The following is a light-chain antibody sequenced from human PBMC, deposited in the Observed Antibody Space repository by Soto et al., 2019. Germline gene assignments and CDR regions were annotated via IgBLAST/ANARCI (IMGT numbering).Light chain of an antibody. J-gene: IGKJ1*01. V-gene: IGKV3-15*01. CDR1: QTIGDN. CDR2: GAS. Sequence: ETVMTQSPATLSVSPGERATLSCRASQTIGDNLACYQQKPGRAPRLLIYGASTRATGVPARFSSRGSGIEFTPTIISLQSEDVSDYYCQHSDNWPPTFGQGTKVEI. CDR3: QHSDNWPPT.